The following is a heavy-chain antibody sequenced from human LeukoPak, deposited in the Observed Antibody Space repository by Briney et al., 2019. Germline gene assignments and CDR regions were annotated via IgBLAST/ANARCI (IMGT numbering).Heavy chain of an antibody. V-gene: IGHV3-23*01. CDR3: AKDWGSSDWYNWFDP. CDR2: ISGSGGTT. J-gene: IGHJ5*02. D-gene: IGHD6-19*01. Sequence: PGGSLRLSCAASGLTFSSYAMGWVRQAPGKGLEWVSGISGSGGTTYYADSVKGRFTISRDNSKNTLYLQMNSLRVEDTAVYYCAKDWGSSDWYNWFDPWGQGTLVTVSS. CDR1: GLTFSSYA.